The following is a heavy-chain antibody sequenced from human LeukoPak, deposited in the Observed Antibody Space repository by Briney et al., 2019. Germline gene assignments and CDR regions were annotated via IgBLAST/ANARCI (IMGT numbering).Heavy chain of an antibody. CDR2: IAGSDGFT. V-gene: IGHV3-23*01. J-gene: IGHJ4*02. Sequence: GGSLRLSCAASGLTFRNYAMSWVRQAPGKGLEWVSVIAGSDGFTQYADSVKGRFTISRDNSKNTVYLQMNRLRVEDTALYYCVRSLDYWGQGTLVTVSS. CDR1: GLTFRNYA. CDR3: VRSLDY.